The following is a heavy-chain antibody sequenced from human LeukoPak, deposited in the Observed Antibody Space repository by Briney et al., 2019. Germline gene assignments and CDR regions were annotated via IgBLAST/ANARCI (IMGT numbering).Heavy chain of an antibody. CDR1: GFTFSSYG. V-gene: IGHV3-74*01. CDR3: ARDRSSGWIDY. J-gene: IGHJ4*02. Sequence: GGSLRLSCAASGFTFSSYGMHWVRQAPGKGLVWVSRISSDGGSTSYADSVKGRFTISRDNAKNTMYLQLNSLRAEDTAVYYCARDRSSGWIDYWGEGTLVTVPS. D-gene: IGHD6-19*01. CDR2: ISSDGGST.